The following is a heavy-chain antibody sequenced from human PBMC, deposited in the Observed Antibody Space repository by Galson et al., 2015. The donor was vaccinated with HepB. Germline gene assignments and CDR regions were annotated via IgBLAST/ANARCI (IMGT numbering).Heavy chain of an antibody. Sequence: SVKVSCKASGYTFTSYAIQWVRQAPGQRLEWMGWINADNGNTKYSQKFRGRVTITRDTSASTGYMELSSLRSEDTAMYYCARGGEPYYYYGMDVWGQGTTVTVSS. D-gene: IGHD6-25*01. J-gene: IGHJ6*02. CDR3: ARGGEPYYYYGMDV. CDR2: INADNGNT. CDR1: GYTFTSYA. V-gene: IGHV1-3*01.